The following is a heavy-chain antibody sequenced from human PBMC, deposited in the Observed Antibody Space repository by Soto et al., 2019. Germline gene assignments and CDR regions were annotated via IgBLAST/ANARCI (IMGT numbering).Heavy chain of an antibody. CDR3: EHTMAQRSFDS. CDR2: IYWDDDT. V-gene: IGHV2-5*02. J-gene: IGHJ4*02. Sequence: QITLKEAGPTLVKPTQTLTLTCSFSGFSRITSGVGVGWIRQPPGMALEWLALIYWDDDTGYSTSLRNRLTITKYTSRNQVVLTMPNMDPADTATYSCEHTMAQRSFDSWGEGTLVTVSS. CDR1: GFSRITSGVG.